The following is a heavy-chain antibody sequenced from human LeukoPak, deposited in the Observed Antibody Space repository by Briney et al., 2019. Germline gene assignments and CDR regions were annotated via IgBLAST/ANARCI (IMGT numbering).Heavy chain of an antibody. J-gene: IGHJ4*02. CDR2: ISGSGGST. D-gene: IGHD6-19*01. V-gene: IGHV3-23*01. Sequence: GGSLRLSCAASGFTFSSYAMSWVRQAPGKGLEWVSAISGSGGSTYYADSVKGRFTISRDNSKNTVYLQMNSLRAEDTAVYYCAKKDLQYSSGWFDYWGQGTLVTVSS. CDR1: GFTFSSYA. CDR3: AKKDLQYSSGWFDY.